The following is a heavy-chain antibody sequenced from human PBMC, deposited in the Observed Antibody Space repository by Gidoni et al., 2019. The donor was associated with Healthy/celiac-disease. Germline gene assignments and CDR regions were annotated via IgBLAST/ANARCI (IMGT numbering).Heavy chain of an antibody. CDR1: GFTFSSYA. CDR3: ARDRYYDSSGYLDV. D-gene: IGHD3-22*01. J-gene: IGHJ6*02. Sequence: QVQLVESGGGVVQPGRSLRSSCAASGFTFSSYAMHWVHQAPGKGLEWVAVISYDGSNKYYADSVKGRFTISRDNSKNTLYLQMNSLRAEDTAVYYCARDRYYDSSGYLDVWGQGTTVTVSS. V-gene: IGHV3-30-3*01. CDR2: ISYDGSNK.